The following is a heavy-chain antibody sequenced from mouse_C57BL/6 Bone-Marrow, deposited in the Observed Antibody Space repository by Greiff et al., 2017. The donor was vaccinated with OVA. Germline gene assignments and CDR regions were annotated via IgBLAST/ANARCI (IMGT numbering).Heavy chain of an antibody. J-gene: IGHJ4*01. Sequence: VQLQQPGAELVKPGASVKMSCKASGYTFTSYWITWVKQRPGQGLEWIGDIYPGSGSTNYNEKFKSKATLTVDTSSSTAYMQLSSLTAEDSAVYYCTRREAYEYDVAMDYWCQGTSVTVSA. CDR3: TRREAYEYDVAMDY. D-gene: IGHD2-4*01. V-gene: IGHV1-55*01. CDR2: IYPGSGST. CDR1: GYTFTSYW.